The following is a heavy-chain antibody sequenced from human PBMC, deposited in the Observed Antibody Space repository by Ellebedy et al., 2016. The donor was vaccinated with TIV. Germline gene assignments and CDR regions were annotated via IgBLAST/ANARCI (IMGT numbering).Heavy chain of an antibody. CDR1: GGSFSGYY. J-gene: IGHJ4*02. Sequence: GSLRLSXAVYGGSFSGYYWSWIRQPPGKGLEWIGEINHSGSTNYNPSLKSRVTISVDTSKNQFSLKLSSVTAADTAVYYCARATKPKYYDFWSDKIGPFDYWGQGTLVTVSS. D-gene: IGHD3-3*01. CDR3: ARATKPKYYDFWSDKIGPFDY. CDR2: INHSGST. V-gene: IGHV4-34*01.